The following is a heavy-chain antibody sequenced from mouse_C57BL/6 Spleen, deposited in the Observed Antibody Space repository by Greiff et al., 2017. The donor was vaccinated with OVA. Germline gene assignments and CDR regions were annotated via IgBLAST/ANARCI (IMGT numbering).Heavy chain of an antibody. Sequence: QVQLQQPGAELVKPGASVKLSCKASGYTFTSYWMHWVQQSPGQGLEWIGMIHPNSGSTNYNEKFKSKATLTVDKSSSTAYMQLSSLTSEDSAGYYCARGTTVEGAWFAYWGQGTLVTVSA. CDR2: IHPNSGST. CDR1: GYTFTSYW. J-gene: IGHJ3*01. D-gene: IGHD1-1*01. V-gene: IGHV1-64*01. CDR3: ARGTTVEGAWFAY.